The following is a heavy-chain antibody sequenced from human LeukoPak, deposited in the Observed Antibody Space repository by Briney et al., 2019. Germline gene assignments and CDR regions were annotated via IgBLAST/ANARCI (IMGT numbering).Heavy chain of an antibody. D-gene: IGHD2-21*01. J-gene: IGHJ4*02. V-gene: IGHV1-69*04. CDR2: IIPILGIA. Sequence: SVKVSCKASGGTFSSYTISWVRQAPGQGLEWMGRIIPILGIANYAQKFQGRVTITADKSTSTAYMELSSLRSEDTAVYYCARDFYCGGDCYLPFDYWGQGSLDTVSS. CDR1: GGTFSSYT. CDR3: ARDFYCGGDCYLPFDY.